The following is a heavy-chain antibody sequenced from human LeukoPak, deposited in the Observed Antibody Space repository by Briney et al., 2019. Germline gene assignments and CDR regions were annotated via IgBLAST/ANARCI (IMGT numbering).Heavy chain of an antibody. D-gene: IGHD6-6*01. Sequence: GGSLRLSCAASGFTFSSYWMSWVRQAPGKGLEWVANIKQDGSEKYYVDSVKGRFTISRDNAKNSLYLQMNSLRAEDTAVYYCARDGGLIAARPSYYHGMDVWGQGTTVTVSS. CDR2: IKQDGSEK. V-gene: IGHV3-7*01. CDR1: GFTFSSYW. J-gene: IGHJ6*02. CDR3: ARDGGLIAARPSYYHGMDV.